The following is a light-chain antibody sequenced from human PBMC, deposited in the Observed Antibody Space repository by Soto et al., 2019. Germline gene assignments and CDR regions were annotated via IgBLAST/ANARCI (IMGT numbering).Light chain of an antibody. CDR1: QTISSW. Sequence: DIQITQSPSTLSGSVGDRVTITCRASQTISSWLAWYQQKPGKPPKLLMYKASTLKSGVPSRFSGSGSGTEFTLTISSLQPDDFETYYCQHYNSYSEAFGQGTKVDIK. CDR2: KAS. V-gene: IGKV1-5*03. CDR3: QHYNSYSEA. J-gene: IGKJ1*01.